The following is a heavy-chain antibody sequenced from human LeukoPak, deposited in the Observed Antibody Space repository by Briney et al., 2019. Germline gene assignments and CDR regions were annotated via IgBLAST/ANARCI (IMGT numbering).Heavy chain of an antibody. Sequence: SETLSLTCTVSGGSLSRYYWSWIRQPPGKGLEWIGHIHYSGSTNYNPSLKRRVAISIDTSKNQFSLRLSSVTAVDTAVYYCARVSGATITTYYGMDVWGQGTTVTVS. CDR3: ARVSGATITTYYGMDV. J-gene: IGHJ6*02. CDR1: GGSLSRYY. V-gene: IGHV4-59*01. D-gene: IGHD5-12*01. CDR2: IHYSGST.